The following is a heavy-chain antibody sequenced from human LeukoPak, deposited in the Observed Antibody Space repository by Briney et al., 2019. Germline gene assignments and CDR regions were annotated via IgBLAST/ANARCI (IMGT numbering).Heavy chain of an antibody. J-gene: IGHJ4*02. V-gene: IGHV3-23*01. CDR3: AKAPVTACSGAYCYPFDY. CDR2: INSSGGRT. D-gene: IGHD2-15*01. CDR1: GFTFSTYA. Sequence: GGSLRLSCAASGFTFSTYAMSWVRQAPGKGLEWVSGINSSGGRTYYADSVKRRFTISRDNSKSTLYLQMNSLRAGDAAVYYCAKAPVTACSGAYCYPFDYWSQGTLVTVSS.